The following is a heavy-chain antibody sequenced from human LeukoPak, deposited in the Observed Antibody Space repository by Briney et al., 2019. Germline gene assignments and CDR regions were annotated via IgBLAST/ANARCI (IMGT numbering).Heavy chain of an antibody. J-gene: IGHJ3*02. Sequence: SVKVSCKASGGTFSSYTISWVRQAPGQGLEWMGRIIPILGIANYAQKFQGRVTITADKSTSTAYMELSSLRSEDTAVYYCARAHDSSGYDAFDIWGQGTMVTVSS. CDR1: GGTFSSYT. D-gene: IGHD3-22*01. CDR3: ARAHDSSGYDAFDI. CDR2: IIPILGIA. V-gene: IGHV1-69*02.